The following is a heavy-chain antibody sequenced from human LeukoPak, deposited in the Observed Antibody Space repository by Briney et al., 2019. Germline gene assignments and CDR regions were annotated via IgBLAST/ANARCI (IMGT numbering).Heavy chain of an antibody. D-gene: IGHD2-2*01. CDR2: IYSGGST. J-gene: IGHJ3*02. CDR3: AREKKAAINAFDI. Sequence: GGSLRLSCAASGFTVSSNYMSWVRQAPGKGLEWVSVIYSGGSTYYADSVKGRFTISRDNSKNTLYLQMNSLRAEDTAVYYCAREKKAAINAFDIWGQGTMVTVSS. CDR1: GFTVSSNY. V-gene: IGHV3-66*01.